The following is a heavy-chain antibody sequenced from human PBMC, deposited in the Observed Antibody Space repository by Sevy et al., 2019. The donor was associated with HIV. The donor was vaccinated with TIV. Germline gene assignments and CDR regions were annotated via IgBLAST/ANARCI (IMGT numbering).Heavy chain of an antibody. CDR3: ARVIYSGYDPFMGSNWFDP. V-gene: IGHV1-69*13. J-gene: IGHJ5*02. D-gene: IGHD5-12*01. CDR1: GGTFSSYA. CDR2: IIPIFGTA. Sequence: ASVKVSCKASGGTFSSYAISWVRQAPRQGLEWMGGIIPIFGTANYAQKFQGRVTITADESTSTAYMELSSLRSEDTAVYYCARVIYSGYDPFMGSNWFDPWGQGTLVTVSS.